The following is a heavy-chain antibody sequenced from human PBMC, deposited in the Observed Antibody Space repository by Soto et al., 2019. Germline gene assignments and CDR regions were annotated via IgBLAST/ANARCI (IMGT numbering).Heavy chain of an antibody. V-gene: IGHV3-21*01. Sequence: EVQLVESGGDLDKPGGSQRLSCAASGFTFSSYSMNWVRQAPGKGLEWVSSISSSSSYIYYADSVKGRFTISRDNAKNSLYLQMNSLRAEDTAVYYCAREGIAVAGYYFDYWGHGTLVTVSS. D-gene: IGHD6-19*01. J-gene: IGHJ4*01. CDR1: GFTFSSYS. CDR2: ISSSSSYI. CDR3: AREGIAVAGYYFDY.